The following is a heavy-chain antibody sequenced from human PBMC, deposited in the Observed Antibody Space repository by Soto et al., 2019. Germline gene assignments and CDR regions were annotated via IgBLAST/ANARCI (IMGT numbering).Heavy chain of an antibody. CDR3: ATKARVTNYLYYGMDV. CDR1: GVTFNRSG. J-gene: IGHJ6*02. V-gene: IGHV3-30*03. D-gene: IGHD2-21*02. Sequence: PGGSLRLACEFSGVTFNRSGMHWGRQAPGKGLEWLGVISYDCATQYYGDTLQRRFPISRANSKTTLFLHLGRLRAEATAMYYCATKARVTNYLYYGMDVWGLGTTVTVSS. CDR2: ISYDCATQ.